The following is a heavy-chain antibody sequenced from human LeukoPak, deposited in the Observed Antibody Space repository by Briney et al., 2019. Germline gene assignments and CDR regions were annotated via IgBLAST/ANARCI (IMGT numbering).Heavy chain of an antibody. CDR3: ARAEGGSGYDLHADY. V-gene: IGHV4-59*01. CDR2: IYYSGST. CDR1: GDSISSYY. Sequence: MASETLSLTCTVSGDSISSYYWSWVRQPPGKGLEWVGYIYYSGSTNYNPSLKSRVTISVDMSKNQFSLRLSSVTAADTAVYYCARAEGGSGYDLHADYWGQGTLVTVSS. D-gene: IGHD5-12*01. J-gene: IGHJ4*02.